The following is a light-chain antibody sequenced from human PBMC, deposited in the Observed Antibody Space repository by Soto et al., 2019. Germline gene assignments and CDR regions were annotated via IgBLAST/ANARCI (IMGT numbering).Light chain of an antibody. CDR2: GAS. J-gene: IGKJ1*01. CDR3: QQYNDWPLT. Sequence: EVVLTQSPVTLSLSPGERASLSCRASQFLSSYLAWYQQIPGQPPRLLIYGASNRATGIPDRFSGSGSGADFTLTISRLQSEDFALYYCQQYNDWPLTFGQGTKVDIK. CDR1: QFLSSY. V-gene: IGKV3D-15*01.